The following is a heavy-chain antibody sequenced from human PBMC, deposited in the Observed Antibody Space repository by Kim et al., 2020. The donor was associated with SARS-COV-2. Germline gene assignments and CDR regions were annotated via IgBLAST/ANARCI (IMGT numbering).Heavy chain of an antibody. CDR1: GGSISSYY. Sequence: SETLSLTCTVSGGSISSYYWSWIRQPPGKGLEWIGYIYYSGSTNYNPSLKSRVTISVDTSKNQFSLKLSSVTAADTAVYYCARDLSSGWTGFDYWGQGTLVTVSS. D-gene: IGHD6-19*01. V-gene: IGHV4-59*13. CDR2: IYYSGST. J-gene: IGHJ4*02. CDR3: ARDLSSGWTGFDY.